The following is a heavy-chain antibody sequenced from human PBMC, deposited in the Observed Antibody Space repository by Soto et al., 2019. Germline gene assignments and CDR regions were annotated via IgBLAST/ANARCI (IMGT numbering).Heavy chain of an antibody. D-gene: IGHD1-26*01. V-gene: IGHV1-2*02. CDR1: GYPFTTYY. J-gene: IGHJ4*02. Sequence: HVQLVQSGTEVKKPGSSVRVSCMVSGYPFTTYYIHWVRQAPGQGLEWMGWIDPRSGGTVYEQKFQGRVTMTRDTSISTVYMGLSGLTSDDTALYYCATDDDGIFPYWGQGSLVTVSS. CDR2: IDPRSGGT. CDR3: ATDDDGIFPY.